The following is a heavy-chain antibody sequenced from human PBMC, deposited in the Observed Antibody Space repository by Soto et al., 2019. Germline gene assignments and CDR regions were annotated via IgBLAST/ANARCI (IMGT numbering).Heavy chain of an antibody. CDR1: GGSISSYY. Sequence: SETLSLTCTVSGGSISSYYWSWIRQPPGKGQEWIGYIYYSGSTNYNPSLKSRVTISVDTSKNQFSLKLSSVTAAGTAVFYCTSQCSGGSCYNPGWFDPWGQGTLVTVS. CDR3: TSQCSGGSCYNPGWFDP. CDR2: IYYSGST. J-gene: IGHJ5*02. D-gene: IGHD2-15*01. V-gene: IGHV4-59*08.